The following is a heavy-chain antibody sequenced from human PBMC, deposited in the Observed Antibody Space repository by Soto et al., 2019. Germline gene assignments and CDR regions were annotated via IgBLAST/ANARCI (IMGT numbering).Heavy chain of an antibody. Sequence: SETLSLTCTVSGGSISSSSYYWGWIRQPPGKGLEWIGSIYYSGSTYYNPSLKSRVTISVDTSKNQFSLKLSSVTAADTAVYYCARQRLHCSSTSCHNWFDPCGQGTLVTVSS. V-gene: IGHV4-39*01. CDR3: ARQRLHCSSTSCHNWFDP. CDR1: GGSISSSSYY. D-gene: IGHD2-2*01. CDR2: IYYSGST. J-gene: IGHJ5*02.